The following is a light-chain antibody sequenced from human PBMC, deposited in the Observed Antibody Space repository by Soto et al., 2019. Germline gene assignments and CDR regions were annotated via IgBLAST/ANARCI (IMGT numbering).Light chain of an antibody. V-gene: IGLV3-21*02. Sequence: SEEQSQLGSVGVAPGQAAEINWGGNKIEDKSVHWYQQKPGRAPVLVVYDDSDRPLEMPERFSGSNSGNTATLTISRVEAGDEADYYCQVWDSSSDHHVFGAGTKVTAL. CDR3: QVWDSSSDHHV. CDR1: KIEDKS. CDR2: DDS. J-gene: IGLJ1*01.